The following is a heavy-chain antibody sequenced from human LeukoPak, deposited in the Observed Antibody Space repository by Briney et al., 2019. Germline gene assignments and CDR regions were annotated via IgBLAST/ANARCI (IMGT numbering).Heavy chain of an antibody. D-gene: IGHD5-24*01. CDR1: GFTFSDSG. V-gene: IGHV3-73*01. Sequence: PGGSLRLSCAASGFTFSDSGMHWVRQASGKGLEWVGYVRSKANSYATAYAASVRGRFTISRDDSKNTAFLQMKSLKTDDTAVYYCTTVAMATTSGFDYWGQGTQVTVSS. CDR2: VRSKANSYAT. J-gene: IGHJ4*02. CDR3: TTVAMATTSGFDY.